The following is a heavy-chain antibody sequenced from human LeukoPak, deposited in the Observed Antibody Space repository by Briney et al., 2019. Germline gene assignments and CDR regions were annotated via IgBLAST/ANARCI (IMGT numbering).Heavy chain of an antibody. CDR2: ISYDGSNK. CDR1: GFTFSSYA. J-gene: IGHJ4*02. Sequence: PGGSLRLSCAASGFTFSSYAMHWVRQAPGKGLEWVAVISYDGSNKYYADSVKGRFTISRDNSKNTLYLQMNSLRAEDTAVYYCARIYGGNATPTDFDYWAREPWSPSPQ. D-gene: IGHD4-23*01. V-gene: IGHV3-30*04. CDR3: ARIYGGNATPTDFDY.